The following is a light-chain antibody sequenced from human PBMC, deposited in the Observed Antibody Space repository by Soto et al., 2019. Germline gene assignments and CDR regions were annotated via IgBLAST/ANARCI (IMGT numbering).Light chain of an antibody. J-gene: IGKJ2*01. Sequence: DIVMTQSPDSLAVSLGERATINCQSSRSILYSSNNKNFLAWYQQKPGQPPKLLIYWASTRESGVPDRFSGSGSGTDFTLTINSLQAEDVAVYYCQQYYGIPYTFGQGTKLEIK. CDR1: RSILYSSNNKNF. V-gene: IGKV4-1*01. CDR3: QQYYGIPYT. CDR2: WAS.